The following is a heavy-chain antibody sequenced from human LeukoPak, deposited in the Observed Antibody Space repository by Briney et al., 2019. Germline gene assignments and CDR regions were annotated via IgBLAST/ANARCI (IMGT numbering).Heavy chain of an antibody. Sequence: GGSLRLSCAASGFTFSSYWMHWVRQAPGKGLVWVSRISSDGSSTSYADSVKGRFTISRDNAKNTLYLQMNSLRAEDTAVYYCARDPPKLYWYFGLWGRGTLVTVSS. CDR2: ISSDGSST. CDR1: GFTFSSYW. CDR3: ARDPPKLYWYFGL. V-gene: IGHV3-74*01. J-gene: IGHJ2*01.